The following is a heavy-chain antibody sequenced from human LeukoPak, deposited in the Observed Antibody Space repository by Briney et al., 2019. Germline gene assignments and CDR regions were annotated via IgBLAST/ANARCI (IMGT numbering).Heavy chain of an antibody. CDR2: ISGSGGST. CDR1: GFTFSSYA. J-gene: IGHJ4*02. CDR3: AKTPAINWLRYYFDY. V-gene: IGHV3-23*01. Sequence: GGSLRLSCAASGFTFSSYAMSWVRQAPGKGLEWVSAISGSGGSTYYADSVKGRFTISRDNSKNTLYLQMNSLRAEDTAVYYCAKTPAINWLRYYFDYWGQGTLVTVSS. D-gene: IGHD5-12*01.